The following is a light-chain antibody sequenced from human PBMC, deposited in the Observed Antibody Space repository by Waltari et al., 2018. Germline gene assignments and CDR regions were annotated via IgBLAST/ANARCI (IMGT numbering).Light chain of an antibody. J-gene: IGLJ2*01. Sequence: QLVLTQSPSASPSLGASVKPTCTLSSGHSSYAIAWHQQQPEKGPRYLMKLNSDGSHSKGDGIPVRFSGSSSGAERYLSISSLQSEDEADYYCQTWGTGIQVFGGGTKLTVL. CDR3: QTWGTGIQV. CDR1: SGHSSYA. CDR2: LNSDGSH. V-gene: IGLV4-69*01.